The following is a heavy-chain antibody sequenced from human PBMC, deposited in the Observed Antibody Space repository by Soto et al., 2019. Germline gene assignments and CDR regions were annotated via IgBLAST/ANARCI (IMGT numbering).Heavy chain of an antibody. D-gene: IGHD2-2*01. CDR2: ISSSSSYI. V-gene: IGHV3-21*01. Sequence: EVQLVESGGGLVKPGGSLRLSGAASGFSFSNYGMNWVRQAPGKGLEWVSSISSSSSYISYADSVKGRFTISRDNAKNSVYLQMNSLRAEDTAVYYCARSDCTSTSCYVVWFDPWGQGTLVTVSS. CDR3: ARSDCTSTSCYVVWFDP. J-gene: IGHJ5*02. CDR1: GFSFSNYG.